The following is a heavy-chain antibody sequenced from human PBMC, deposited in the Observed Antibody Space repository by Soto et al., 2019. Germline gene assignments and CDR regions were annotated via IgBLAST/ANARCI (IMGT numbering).Heavy chain of an antibody. D-gene: IGHD3-9*01. CDR1: GFTFTNAW. CDR3: TRGQEGYYDILTGYYSDAFDI. Sequence: GGSLRLSCAASGFTFTNAWMSWVRQAPGKGLEWVARIKSKTDGGTTEYAASVKGRFTISRDDSKSIAYLQMNSLKTEDTAVYYCTRGQEGYYDILTGYYSDAFDIWGQGTMVTVSS. CDR2: IKSKTDGGTT. J-gene: IGHJ3*02. V-gene: IGHV3-15*01.